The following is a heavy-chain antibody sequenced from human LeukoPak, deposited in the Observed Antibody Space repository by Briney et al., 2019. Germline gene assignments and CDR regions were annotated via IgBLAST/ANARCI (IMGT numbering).Heavy chain of an antibody. CDR2: INIASSAA. CDR3: ARDHRFAFDY. CDR1: GFTFSSYS. J-gene: IGHJ4*02. D-gene: IGHD3-10*01. V-gene: IGHV3-48*02. Sequence: GGSLRLSCAASGFTFSSYSMNWVRQAPGKGLEWVSYINIASSAAYYADSVKGRFTIPRDIAKNSLFLQMNSLRDEDTAVYYCARDHRFAFDYWGRGTLVTVSS.